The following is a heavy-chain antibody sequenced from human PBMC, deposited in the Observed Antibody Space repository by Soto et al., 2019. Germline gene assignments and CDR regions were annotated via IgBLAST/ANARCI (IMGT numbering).Heavy chain of an antibody. V-gene: IGHV1-18*01. Sequence: ASVKVSCKASGYTFTSYGISWVRQAPGQGLEWMGWISAYNGNTNYAQKLQGRVTMTTDTSTSTAYMELRSLRSDDKAVYYCASDRDWAKYYSDSSGYSYFDYWGQGTLVTVSS. CDR3: ASDRDWAKYYSDSSGYSYFDY. CDR1: GYTFTSYG. J-gene: IGHJ4*02. CDR2: ISAYNGNT. D-gene: IGHD3-22*01.